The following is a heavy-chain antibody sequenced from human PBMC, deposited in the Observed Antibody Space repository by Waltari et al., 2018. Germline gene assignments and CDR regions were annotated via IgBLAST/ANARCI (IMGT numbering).Heavy chain of an antibody. CDR2: INANAGNP. J-gene: IGHJ5*02. Sequence: QVQLVQSGAEVKKPGASVKVSCKASGYTFTGYYMHWVRQAPGQGLEWMGWINANAGNPTYAQGFTGRFVFALDTSVSTAYLQISSLKAEDTAVYYCARPLAAAGTRGFDPWGQGTLVTVSS. D-gene: IGHD6-13*01. V-gene: IGHV7-4-1*02. CDR1: GYTFTGYY. CDR3: ARPLAAAGTRGFDP.